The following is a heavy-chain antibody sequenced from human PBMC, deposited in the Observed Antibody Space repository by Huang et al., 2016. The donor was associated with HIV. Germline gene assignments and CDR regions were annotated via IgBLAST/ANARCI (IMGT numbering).Heavy chain of an antibody. D-gene: IGHD2-15*01. V-gene: IGHV4-61*09. Sequence: QVQLQESGPGLVKPSQTLSLTCTVSGASISSGSYYWTWIRPPAGKGLEWIGHIYTSGSTNYTPSLKSRVTITIDTSKNHFSLRLNSVTAADTAVYYCATWPPGSQMRAFDIWGPGTMITVSS. J-gene: IGHJ3*02. CDR2: IYTSGST. CDR3: ATWPPGSQMRAFDI. CDR1: GASISSGSYY.